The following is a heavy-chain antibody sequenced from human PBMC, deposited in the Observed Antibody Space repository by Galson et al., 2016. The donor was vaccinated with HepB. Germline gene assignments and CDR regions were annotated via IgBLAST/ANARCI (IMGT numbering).Heavy chain of an antibody. V-gene: IGHV3-48*03. CDR2: ISSSGTTI. J-gene: IGHJ5*02. Sequence: CAGSGFFFRSYEMNWVRQAPGKGLEWISYISSSGTTIYYADSVKGRFTISRDNANESLYLQMNSLRVEDTGFYYCARGEKGYSEGASWGQGTLVTVSS. CDR3: ARGEKGYSEGAS. CDR1: GFFFRSYE. D-gene: IGHD3-22*01.